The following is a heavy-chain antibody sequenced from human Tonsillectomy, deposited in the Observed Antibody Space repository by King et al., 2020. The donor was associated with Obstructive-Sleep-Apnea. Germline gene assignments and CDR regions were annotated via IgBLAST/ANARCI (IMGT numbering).Heavy chain of an antibody. CDR1: GFMFSSYW. CDR3: ARGGMSNDY. Sequence: VQLVESGGGLVQPGGSLRVSCAASGFMFSSYWMSWVRQAPGKGLEWVANIKEDGTGRKYVDSVKGRFTVSRDNAENSVSLQMNSLRAEDTAIYYCARGGMSNDYWGQGTLVTVSS. D-gene: IGHD5/OR15-5a*01. V-gene: IGHV3-7*03. J-gene: IGHJ4*02. CDR2: IKEDGTGR.